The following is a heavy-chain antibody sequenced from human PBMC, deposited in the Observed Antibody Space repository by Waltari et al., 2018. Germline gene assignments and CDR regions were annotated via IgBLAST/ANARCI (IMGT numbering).Heavy chain of an antibody. CDR2: IYPSGGST. D-gene: IGHD5-12*01. CDR3: ARYIVATSALDY. CDR1: GYTFTSYY. Sequence: QVQLVESGAEVKKPGASVKVSCKASGYTFTSYYMHWVRQAPGQGLEWMGIIYPSGGSTSYAQKFQCRVTMTRDTSTSTVYMELSSLRSEDTAVYYCARYIVATSALDYWGQGTLVTVSS. V-gene: IGHV1-46*01. J-gene: IGHJ4*02.